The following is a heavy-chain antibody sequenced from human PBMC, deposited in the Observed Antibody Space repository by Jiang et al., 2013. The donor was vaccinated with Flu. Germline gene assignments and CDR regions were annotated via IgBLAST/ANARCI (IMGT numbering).Heavy chain of an antibody. CDR1: GGSISSYY. CDR2: IYTSGST. V-gene: IGHV4-4*07. CDR3: ARDHSSSWFDAFDI. J-gene: IGHJ3*02. Sequence: PGLVKPSETLSLTCTVSGGSISSYYWSWIRQPAGKGLEWIGRIYTSGSTNYNPSLKSRVTMSVDTSKNQFSLKLSSVTAADTAVYYCARDHSSSWFDAFDIWGQGTMVTVSS. D-gene: IGHD6-13*01.